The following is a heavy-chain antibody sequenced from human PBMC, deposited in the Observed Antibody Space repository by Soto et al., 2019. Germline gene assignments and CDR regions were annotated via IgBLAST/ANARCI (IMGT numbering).Heavy chain of an antibody. D-gene: IGHD3-22*01. CDR2: IYWNDDK. V-gene: IGHV2-5*01. Sequence: QITLKESGPTLVKPTQTLTLTCTFSGFSLSTSGVGVGWIRQPPGKALEWLALIYWNDDKRYRPSLKSRLTITKDTSKNQVVLTMTNMDPVDTATYYCAHRLRHYYDSSGYRIPSSRWFDPWGQGTLVTVSS. CDR1: GFSLSTSGVG. J-gene: IGHJ5*02. CDR3: AHRLRHYYDSSGYRIPSSRWFDP.